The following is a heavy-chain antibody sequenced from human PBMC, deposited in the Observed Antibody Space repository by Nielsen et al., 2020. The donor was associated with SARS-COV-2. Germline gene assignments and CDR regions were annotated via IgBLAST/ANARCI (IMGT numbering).Heavy chain of an antibody. CDR3: ARAGQFDYGDYIPSLYGMDV. V-gene: IGHV4-61*02. CDR1: GGSISSGSYY. Sequence: TLSLTCTVSGGSISSGSYYWSWIRQPAGKGLEWIGRIYTSGSTNYNPSLKSRVTISVDTSKNQFSLKLSSVTAADTAVYYCARAGQFDYGDYIPSLYGMDVWGQGTTVTVSS. D-gene: IGHD4-17*01. J-gene: IGHJ6*02. CDR2: IYTSGST.